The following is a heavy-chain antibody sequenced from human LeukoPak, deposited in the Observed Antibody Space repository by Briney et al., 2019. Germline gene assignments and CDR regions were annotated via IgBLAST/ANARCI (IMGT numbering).Heavy chain of an antibody. D-gene: IGHD1-1*01. J-gene: IGHJ4*02. CDR1: GFTFSSYA. V-gene: IGHV3-23*01. CDR3: ARDGERSGYYFDY. Sequence: GGSLRLSCAASGFTFSSYAMSWVRQAPGKGLEWVSAISGSGGSTYYADSVKGRFTISRDNSKNTLYLQMNSLRAEDTAVYYCARDGERSGYYFDYWGQGALVTVSS. CDR2: ISGSGGST.